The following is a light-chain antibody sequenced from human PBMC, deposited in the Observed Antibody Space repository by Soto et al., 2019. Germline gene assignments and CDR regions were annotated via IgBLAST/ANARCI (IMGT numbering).Light chain of an antibody. Sequence: EIVMTQSPAILSVSPGERVTLFCRASQSVRSNFLAWYQQKRGQAPRLLIHGASTRATGVPARFSGSGSGTEFTLTISSLQSEDFAVYYCQQYSAWPLTFGGGTRVEIK. J-gene: IGKJ4*01. CDR1: QSVRSN. V-gene: IGKV3-15*01. CDR3: QQYSAWPLT. CDR2: GAS.